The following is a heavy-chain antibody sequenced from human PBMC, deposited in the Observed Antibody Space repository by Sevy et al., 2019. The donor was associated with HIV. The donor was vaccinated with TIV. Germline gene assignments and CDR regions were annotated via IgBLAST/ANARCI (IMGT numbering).Heavy chain of an antibody. V-gene: IGHV1-18*01. CDR3: ARGYGSGGRCYPGGY. Sequence: ASVKVSCEASGYTFSTYGINWVRQAPGQGLEWMGWINTFTGDTNYLQKLQDRVTMTKDTSTSTVYMELRSLRSDDAAVYYCARGYGSGGRCYPGGYWGQGTLVTVSS. J-gene: IGHJ4*02. CDR2: INTFTGDT. CDR1: GYTFSTYG. D-gene: IGHD2-15*01.